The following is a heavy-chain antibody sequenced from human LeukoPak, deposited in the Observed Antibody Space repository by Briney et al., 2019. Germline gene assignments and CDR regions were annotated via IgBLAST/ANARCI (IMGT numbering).Heavy chain of an antibody. V-gene: IGHV3-33*01. J-gene: IGHJ4*02. CDR1: GFSFSTYA. CDR2: IWSDGSNQ. Sequence: GMSLRLSCAASGFSFSTYAMHWVRQAPGKGLDWVAMIWSDGSNQYYADSVKGRFTISRENSKNTLYLQMNSLRAEDTAVYYCARATLVGATRRSFDYWGQGTLVTVSS. CDR3: ARATLVGATRRSFDY. D-gene: IGHD1-26*01.